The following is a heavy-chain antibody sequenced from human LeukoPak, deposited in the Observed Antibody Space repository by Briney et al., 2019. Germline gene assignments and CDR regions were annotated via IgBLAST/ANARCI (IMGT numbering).Heavy chain of an antibody. Sequence: PGGSLRLSCAASGFTFSNAWMNWVRQAPGKGLEWVGRIKSKTDGGTTDYAAPVKGRFTISRDDSKNTLYLQMNSLKTEDTAVYYCAKDPRITIFFGGTKNWFDPWGQGTLVTVSS. D-gene: IGHD3-3*01. CDR1: GFTFSNAW. V-gene: IGHV3-15*01. CDR3: AKDPRITIFFGGTKNWFDP. J-gene: IGHJ5*02. CDR2: IKSKTDGGTT.